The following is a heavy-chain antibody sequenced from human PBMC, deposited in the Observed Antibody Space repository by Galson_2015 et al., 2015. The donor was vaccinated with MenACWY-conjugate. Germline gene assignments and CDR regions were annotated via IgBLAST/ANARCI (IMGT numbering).Heavy chain of an antibody. CDR3: ARSGYCSSTSCEPFDY. Sequence: QSGAEVKKPGESLKISCKGSGYSFTSYWIGWVRQMPGKGLEWMGIIYPGDSDTRYSPSFQGQVTISADKSISTAYLQWSSLKASDTAMYYCARSGYCSSTSCEPFDYWGQGTLVTVSS. J-gene: IGHJ4*02. D-gene: IGHD2-2*01. CDR1: GYSFTSYW. V-gene: IGHV5-51*01. CDR2: IYPGDSDT.